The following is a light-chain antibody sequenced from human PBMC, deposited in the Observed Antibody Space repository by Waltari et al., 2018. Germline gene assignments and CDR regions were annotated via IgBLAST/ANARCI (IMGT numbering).Light chain of an antibody. J-gene: IGLJ2*01. CDR1: SLRRFY. CDR3: NSRDSSANYVV. Sequence: SSELTQDPAVSVALGQLVRITCQGDSLRRFYASWYQQKPGQAPVLVIYGKDNRPSGIPDRFSGSSSGNTASLTITGAQAEDEGDYYCNSRDSSANYVVFGGGTKLTVL. V-gene: IGLV3-19*01. CDR2: GKD.